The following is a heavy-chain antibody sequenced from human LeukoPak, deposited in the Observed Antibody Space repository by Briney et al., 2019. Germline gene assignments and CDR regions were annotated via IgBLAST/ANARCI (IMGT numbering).Heavy chain of an antibody. Sequence: GGSLRLSCAASGFTFSSYAMSWVRQAPGKGLEWVPAISGSGGSTYYADSVKGRFTISRDNSKNTLYLQMNSLRAEDTAVYYCAKMSHPLAVAAYFDYWGQGTLVTVSS. CDR3: AKMSHPLAVAAYFDY. CDR2: ISGSGGST. D-gene: IGHD6-19*01. J-gene: IGHJ4*02. V-gene: IGHV3-23*01. CDR1: GFTFSSYA.